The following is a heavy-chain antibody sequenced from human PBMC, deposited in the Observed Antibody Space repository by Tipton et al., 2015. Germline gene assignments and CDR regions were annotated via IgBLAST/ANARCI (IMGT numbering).Heavy chain of an antibody. J-gene: IGHJ4*02. Sequence: TLSLTCTVSGGSLSSGSYYWGWIRQPPGKGLEWIGSIYYSGSTYYNPSLKSRVTISVDTSKNQFSLTLNSVAAADTAVYYCARGLLLWFGMSDYWGRGTLVTVSS. V-gene: IGHV4-39*07. CDR3: ARGLLLWFGMSDY. CDR1: GGSLSSGSYY. CDR2: IYYSGST. D-gene: IGHD3-10*01.